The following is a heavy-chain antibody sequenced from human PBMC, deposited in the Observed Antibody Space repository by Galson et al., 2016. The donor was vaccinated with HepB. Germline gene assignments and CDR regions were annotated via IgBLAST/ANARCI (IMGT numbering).Heavy chain of an antibody. Sequence: SETLSLTCTVSGGSISGSDYYWGWIRQPPGKGLEWIGHVYYTSNAYYTPSLRSRVIISVETSMNHFSLRLSDVTAADTAVYYCARTALVPPGSPFYYYRMDVWGQGTTVAVSS. CDR1: GGSISGSDYY. CDR3: ARTALVPPGSPFYYYRMDV. CDR2: VYYTSNA. D-gene: IGHD2-2*01. J-gene: IGHJ6*02. V-gene: IGHV4-39*01.